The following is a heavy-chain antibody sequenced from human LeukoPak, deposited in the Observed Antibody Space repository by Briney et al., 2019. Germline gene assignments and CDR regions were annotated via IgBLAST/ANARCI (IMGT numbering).Heavy chain of an antibody. CDR2: ISSSSSTM. J-gene: IGHJ6*03. CDR1: GFTFSTYS. Sequence: PGGSLRLSCAASGFTFSTYSMNWVRQAPGKGLEWVSYISSSSSTMYYADSVKGRFTISRDNAKNSLYLQMNSLRAEDTAVYYCARAGKNFYYYSMDVWGKGTTVTVSS. V-gene: IGHV3-48*01. CDR3: ARAGKNFYYYSMDV. D-gene: IGHD4-23*01.